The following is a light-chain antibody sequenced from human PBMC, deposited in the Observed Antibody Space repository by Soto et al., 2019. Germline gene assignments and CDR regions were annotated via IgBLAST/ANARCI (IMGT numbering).Light chain of an antibody. CDR2: IDH. CDR3: ATWDDDLSAAV. Sequence: QSALTQPPSLSGTPGQSVTISCSGSSSNIEGNTVHWYQHLPGTAPKLLIYIDHNRPSGIPARFSGSKSGPSASLAISGLQSEDEADYYCATWDDDLSAAVFGGGTQLTVL. CDR1: SSNIEGNT. V-gene: IGLV1-44*01. J-gene: IGLJ7*01.